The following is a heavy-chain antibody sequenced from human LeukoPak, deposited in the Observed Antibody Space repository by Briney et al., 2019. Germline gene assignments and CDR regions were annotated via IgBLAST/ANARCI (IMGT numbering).Heavy chain of an antibody. J-gene: IGHJ4*02. CDR1: GFTVSSNY. Sequence: GGSLRLSCAASGFTVSSNYMSWVRQAPGKGREGVSVIYRGGSTYYADSVKGRFTISRDNSKNTLYLQMNSLRAEDTAVYYCARMGPGYYDSSGYYAYWGQGTLVTVSS. CDR3: ARMGPGYYDSSGYYAY. D-gene: IGHD3-22*01. CDR2: IYRGGST. V-gene: IGHV3-53*01.